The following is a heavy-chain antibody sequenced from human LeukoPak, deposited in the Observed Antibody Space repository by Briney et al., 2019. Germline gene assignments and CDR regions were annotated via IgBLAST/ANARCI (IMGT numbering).Heavy chain of an antibody. CDR1: GGTFSNYA. V-gene: IGHV1-69*04. CDR3: ARLNVAHGDTTLLSRYYYYGMDV. J-gene: IGHJ6*02. Sequence: GASVKVSCKASGGTFSNYAISWVRQAPGQGLEWMGRIIPIIGITNYAQKFQGRVTITADKSTSTAYMELSSLSSEDTAMYYCARLNVAHGDTTLLSRYYYYGMDVWGQGTTVTVSS. D-gene: IGHD1-1*01. CDR2: IIPIIGIT.